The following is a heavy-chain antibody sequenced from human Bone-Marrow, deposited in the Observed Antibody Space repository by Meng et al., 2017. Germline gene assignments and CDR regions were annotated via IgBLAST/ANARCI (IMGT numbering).Heavy chain of an antibody. CDR1: GFYFNNAW. Sequence: GESLKISCAASGFYFNNAWMSWVRQAPGKGLEWVAVIWYDGSNKYYADSVKGRFTISRDNSKNTLYLQMNSLRAEDTAVYYCARGGYYDSSYDAFDIWGQGTMVTVSS. D-gene: IGHD3-22*01. V-gene: IGHV3-33*08. CDR3: ARGGYYDSSYDAFDI. CDR2: IWYDGSNK. J-gene: IGHJ3*02.